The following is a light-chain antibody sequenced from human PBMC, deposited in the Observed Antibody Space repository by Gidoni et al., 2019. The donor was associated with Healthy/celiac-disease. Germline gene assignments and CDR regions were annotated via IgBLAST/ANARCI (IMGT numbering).Light chain of an antibody. Sequence: VWGSPGQSITISCTGTSSDVGGYNYVSWYQQHPGKAPKLMIYEVSNRPSGVSNRFSGSKSGNTASLTISGLQAEDKADYYCSSYTSSRYVFGTGTKVTVL. J-gene: IGLJ1*01. CDR2: EVS. CDR1: SSDVGGYNY. V-gene: IGLV2-14*01. CDR3: SSYTSSRYV.